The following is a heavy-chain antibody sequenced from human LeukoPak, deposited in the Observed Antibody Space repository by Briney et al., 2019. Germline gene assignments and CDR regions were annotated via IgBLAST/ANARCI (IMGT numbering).Heavy chain of an antibody. V-gene: IGHV4-59*12. CDR2: IYYSGST. J-gene: IGHJ5*02. CDR3: ARGLLDFWSGYYTGWFDP. CDR1: GGSISSYY. Sequence: SETLSLTCTVSGGSISSYYWSWIRQPPGKGLEWIGYIYYSGSTNYNPSLKRRVTISVDTSKNQFSLKLSSVTAADTAVYYCARGLLDFWSGYYTGWFDPWGQGTLVTVSS. D-gene: IGHD3-3*01.